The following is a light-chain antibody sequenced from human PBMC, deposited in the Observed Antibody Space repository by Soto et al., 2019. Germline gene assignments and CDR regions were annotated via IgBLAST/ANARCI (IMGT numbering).Light chain of an antibody. J-gene: IGKJ1*01. CDR1: QSISSN. V-gene: IGKV1-5*01. Sequence: DIQMTQSPSSLSASVGDRVTITCRASQSISSNLNWYQQKPGKAPKLLIYDASSLESGVPSRFSGSGSGTEFTLTISSLQPDDFATYYCQQYNSYSRAFGQGTKVDIK. CDR3: QQYNSYSRA. CDR2: DAS.